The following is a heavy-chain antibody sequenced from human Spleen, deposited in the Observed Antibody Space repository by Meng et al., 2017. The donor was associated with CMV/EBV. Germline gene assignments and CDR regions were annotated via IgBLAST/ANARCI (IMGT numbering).Heavy chain of an antibody. CDR2: ISSRSTYI. CDR1: GFTFSSYE. CDR3: ARDRGYSHGYAFDY. J-gene: IGHJ4*02. V-gene: IGHV3-21*01. Sequence: GGSLRLSCAASGFTFSSYEMNWVRQAQGKGLEWVSSISSRSTYISYADSVKGRFTVSRDNAENSLYLQMDSLRAEDTAIYYCARDRGYSHGYAFDYWGQGTLVTVSS. D-gene: IGHD5-18*01.